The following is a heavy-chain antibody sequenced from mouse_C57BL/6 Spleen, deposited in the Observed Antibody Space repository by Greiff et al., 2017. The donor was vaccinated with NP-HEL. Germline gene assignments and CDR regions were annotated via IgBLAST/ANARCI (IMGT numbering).Heavy chain of an antibody. CDR1: GYTFTSYG. J-gene: IGHJ2*01. CDR2: IYPRSGNP. Sequence: VQVVESGAELARPGASVKLSCKASGYTFTSYGISWVKQRTGQGLEWIGEIYPRSGNPYYNEKFKGKATLTADKSSSTAYMELRSLTSEDSAVYFCARGGTSFDYWGQGTTLTVSS. V-gene: IGHV1-81*01. D-gene: IGHD3-3*01. CDR3: ARGGTSFDY.